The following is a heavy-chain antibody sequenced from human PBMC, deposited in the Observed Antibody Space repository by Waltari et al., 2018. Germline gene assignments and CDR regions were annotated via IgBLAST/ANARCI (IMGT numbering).Heavy chain of an antibody. CDR2: ITGSSRTI. CDR1: S. Sequence: SLNWVRQAPGKGLEWVSYITGSSRTIYYADSVRGRFTVSRDNAKNSLYLQMNSLRAEDTAVYFCARPVRISGNYGLDVWGHGTTVIVSS. D-gene: IGHD3-3*01. CDR3: ARPVRISGNYGLDV. V-gene: IGHV3-48*01. J-gene: IGHJ6*02.